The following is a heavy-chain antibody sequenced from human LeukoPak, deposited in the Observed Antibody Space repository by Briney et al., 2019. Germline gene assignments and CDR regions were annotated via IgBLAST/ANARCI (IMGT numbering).Heavy chain of an antibody. CDR1: GGSISINDYY. CDR2: IYYTGST. D-gene: IGHD3-10*01. V-gene: IGHV4-30-4*01. Sequence: PSETLSLTCTVSGGSISINDYYWSWIRQTPGKGLEWIGYIYYTGSTYYNPSLKSRVTISVDTSKNQFSLKLTSVTAADTAVYYCARRFTMVRGTRRDGFDIWGQGTIVTVSS. J-gene: IGHJ3*02. CDR3: ARRFTMVRGTRRDGFDI.